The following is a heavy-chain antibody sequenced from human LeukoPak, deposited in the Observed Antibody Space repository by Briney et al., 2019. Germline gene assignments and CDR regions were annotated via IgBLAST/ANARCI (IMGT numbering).Heavy chain of an antibody. Sequence: PGGSLRLSCAASGFTVSSNYMSWVRQAPGKGLEWVSVIYSGGSTYYADSVKGRFTISRHNSKNTLYLQMNSLRAEDTAVYYCARGPAAGDYYYYGMDAWGQGTTVTVSS. CDR2: IYSGGST. V-gene: IGHV3-53*04. J-gene: IGHJ6*02. CDR1: GFTVSSNY. CDR3: ARGPAAGDYYYYGMDA. D-gene: IGHD6-13*01.